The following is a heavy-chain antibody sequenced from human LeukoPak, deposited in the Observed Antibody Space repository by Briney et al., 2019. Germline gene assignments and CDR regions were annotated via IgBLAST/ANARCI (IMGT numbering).Heavy chain of an antibody. Sequence: GGSLRLSCAASGFTFSSYAMSWVRQAPGKGLEWVSAISGSGGSTYYADSVKGRFTISRDNSKNTLYLQMSSLRAEDTAVFYCVKGLTIGALDYWGQGTLVTVSS. CDR1: GFTFSSYA. V-gene: IGHV3-23*01. D-gene: IGHD4/OR15-4a*01. CDR3: VKGLTIGALDY. CDR2: ISGSGGST. J-gene: IGHJ4*02.